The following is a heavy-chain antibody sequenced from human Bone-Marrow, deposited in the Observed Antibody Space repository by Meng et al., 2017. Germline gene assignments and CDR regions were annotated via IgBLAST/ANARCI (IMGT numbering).Heavy chain of an antibody. D-gene: IGHD3-16*01. CDR2: INPNSGGT. CDR1: GYTFTGYY. V-gene: IGHV1-2*06. Sequence: SVPVSCKASGYTFTGYYMHWLRQAPGQGLEWMGRINPNSGGTNYAQKFQGRVTMTRDTSISTAHMELSRLRSDDTAVYYCASLGGTTLGGVIDYWGQGTLVTVSS. CDR3: ASLGGTTLGGVIDY. J-gene: IGHJ4*02.